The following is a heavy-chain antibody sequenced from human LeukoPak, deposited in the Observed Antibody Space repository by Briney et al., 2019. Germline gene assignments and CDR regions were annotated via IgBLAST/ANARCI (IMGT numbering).Heavy chain of an antibody. CDR2: IKQDGSEK. CDR1: GFTFSSYW. CDR3: ARAPRGFWSGYSPHYFDY. Sequence: GGSLRLSCAASGFTFSSYWMSWVRQAPGKGLEWVANIKQDGSEKYYVDSVKGRFTISRDNAKNSLYLQMNSLRAEDTAVYYCARAPRGFWSGYSPHYFDYWGQGTLVTVSS. V-gene: IGHV3-7*01. D-gene: IGHD3-3*01. J-gene: IGHJ4*02.